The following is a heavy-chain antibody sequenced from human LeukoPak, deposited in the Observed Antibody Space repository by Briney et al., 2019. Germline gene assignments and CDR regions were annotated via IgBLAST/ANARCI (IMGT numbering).Heavy chain of an antibody. Sequence: GGSLRLSCVASGFSFNKAWMSWVRQAPGKGLEWVARIKSISDGGTTDYAAPVKGRFSISRDDSRNMLYLQMNSLKTEDTAVYYCPTDGGGGGWRYWGQGTLVTVSS. CDR1: GFSFNKAW. CDR3: PTDGGGGGWRY. V-gene: IGHV3-15*01. D-gene: IGHD6-19*01. J-gene: IGHJ4*02. CDR2: IKSISDGGTT.